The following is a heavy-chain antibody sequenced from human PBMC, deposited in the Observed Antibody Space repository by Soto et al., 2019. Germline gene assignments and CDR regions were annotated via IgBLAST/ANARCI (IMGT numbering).Heavy chain of an antibody. CDR3: AKDYTAMALCYYYYGMDV. V-gene: IGHV3-30*18. J-gene: IGHJ6*02. D-gene: IGHD5-18*01. Sequence: GGSLRLSCAASGFTFSSYGMHWVRQAPGKGLEWVAVISYDGSNKYYADSVKGRFTISRDNSKNTLYLQMNSLRAEDTAVYYCAKDYTAMALCYYYYGMDVWGQGTTVTVSS. CDR1: GFTFSSYG. CDR2: ISYDGSNK.